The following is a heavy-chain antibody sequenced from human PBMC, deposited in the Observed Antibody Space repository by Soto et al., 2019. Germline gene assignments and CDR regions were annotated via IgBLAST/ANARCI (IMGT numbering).Heavy chain of an antibody. J-gene: IGHJ6*02. CDR3: ARDRAIVATIGEDYYYYYGMDV. D-gene: IGHD5-12*01. Sequence: SQTLSLTCAISGDSVSRSSAAWNWIRQSPSRGLEWLGRTYYRSKWYFDYAVSVKSRITFNPDTSKNQFSLQLNSVTPEDTAVYYCARDRAIVATIGEDYYYYYGMDVWGQGTTVTVSS. CDR2: TYYRSKWYF. CDR1: GDSVSRSSAA. V-gene: IGHV6-1*01.